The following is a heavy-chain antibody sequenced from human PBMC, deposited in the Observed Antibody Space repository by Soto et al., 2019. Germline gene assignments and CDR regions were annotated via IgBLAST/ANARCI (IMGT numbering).Heavy chain of an antibody. V-gene: IGHV3-7*01. CDR2: IKQDGSEK. D-gene: IGHD3-3*01. CDR3: ARVNYDFWSGYFYWYFDL. CDR1: GFTFSSYW. J-gene: IGHJ2*01. Sequence: GGSLRLSCAASGFTFSSYWMSWVRQAPGKGLEWVANIKQDGSEKYYVDSVKGRFTISRDNAKNSLYLQMNSLRAEDTAVYYCARVNYDFWSGYFYWYFDLWGRGTLVTVSS.